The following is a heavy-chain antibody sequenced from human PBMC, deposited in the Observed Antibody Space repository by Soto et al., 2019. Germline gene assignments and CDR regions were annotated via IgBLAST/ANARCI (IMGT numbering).Heavy chain of an antibody. D-gene: IGHD3-3*01. CDR2: IYYSGST. CDR3: ASQVKSYDFWSGYYWFDP. J-gene: IGHJ5*02. Sequence: QLQLQESGPGLVKPSETLSLTCTVSGGSISSSSYYWGWIRQPPGKGLEWIGSIYYSGSTYYNPSLKRRVTISVDTSKNQFSLKLSSVTAADTAVYYCASQVKSYDFWSGYYWFDPWGQGTLVTVSS. CDR1: GGSISSSSYY. V-gene: IGHV4-39*01.